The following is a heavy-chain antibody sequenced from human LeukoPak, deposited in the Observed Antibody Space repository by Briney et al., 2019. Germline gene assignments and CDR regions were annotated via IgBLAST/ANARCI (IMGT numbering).Heavy chain of an antibody. CDR1: GGTFSSYA. CDR3: ARGTTAGKMATGEISY. CDR2: IIPILGIA. V-gene: IGHV1-69*04. J-gene: IGHJ4*02. D-gene: IGHD5-24*01. Sequence: SVKVSCKASGGTFSSYAISWVRQAPGQGLEWMGRIIPILGIANYAQKFQGRVTITADKSTSTAYMELSSLRSEDTAVYYCARGTTAGKMATGEISYWGQGTLVTVSS.